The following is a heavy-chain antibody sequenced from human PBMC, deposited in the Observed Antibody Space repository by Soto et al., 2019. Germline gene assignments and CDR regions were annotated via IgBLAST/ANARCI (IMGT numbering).Heavy chain of an antibody. V-gene: IGHV3-23*01. J-gene: IGHJ6*03. D-gene: IGHD1-1*01. Sequence: GGSLRLSCAASGFTFSSYAMSWVRQAPGKGLEWVSAISGSGGSTYYADSVKGRFTISRDNSKNTLYLQMNNLRAEDTAVYYCAKGRDDGNYYYYYMDVWGKGTTVTVSS. CDR2: ISGSGGST. CDR1: GFTFSSYA. CDR3: AKGRDDGNYYYYYMDV.